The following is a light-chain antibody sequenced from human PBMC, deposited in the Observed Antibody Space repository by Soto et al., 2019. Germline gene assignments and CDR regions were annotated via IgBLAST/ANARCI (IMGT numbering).Light chain of an antibody. J-gene: IGKJ2*01. CDR3: QQDGSSPTYT. CDR1: QSVSSSY. CDR2: CAS. V-gene: IGKV3-20*01. Sequence: EIVLTQSPGTLSLSPGERATLSCRASQSVSSSYLAWYQQKPGQAPRLLIYCASSRATGIPDRFSGRGSGTEFTLTISRLEPEDFSGYFWQQDGSSPTYTFGQGTKLEIK.